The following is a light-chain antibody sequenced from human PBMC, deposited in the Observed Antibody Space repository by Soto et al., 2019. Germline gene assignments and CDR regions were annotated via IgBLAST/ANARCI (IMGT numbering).Light chain of an antibody. CDR3: HQYGDSPPFA. CDR1: QSVSSSF. Sequence: EIVLTQSPGTLSLSPGERATLSCRASQSVSSSFLAWYQQKPGQAPRLLISGTSNTATGIPDRFSGRGSGTDFNLTISRLDPEDFAVYYCHQYGDSPPFAFGPGTRVD. CDR2: GTS. J-gene: IGKJ3*01. V-gene: IGKV3-20*01.